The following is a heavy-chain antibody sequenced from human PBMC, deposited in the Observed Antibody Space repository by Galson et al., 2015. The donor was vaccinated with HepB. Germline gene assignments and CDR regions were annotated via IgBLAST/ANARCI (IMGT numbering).Heavy chain of an antibody. D-gene: IGHD7-27*01. V-gene: IGHV3-73*01. CDR3: TRHLTGDTSYYYYGMDV. CDR1: GFTFSGSA. J-gene: IGHJ6*02. Sequence: SLRLSCAASGFTFSGSAMHWVRQASGKGLEWVGRIRSKANSYATAYAASVKGRFTISRDDSKNTAYLQMNSLRTEDTAVYYCTRHLTGDTSYYYYGMDVWGQGTTVTVSS. CDR2: IRSKANSYAT.